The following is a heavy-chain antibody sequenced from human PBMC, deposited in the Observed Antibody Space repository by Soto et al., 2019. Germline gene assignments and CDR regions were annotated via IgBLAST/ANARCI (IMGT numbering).Heavy chain of an antibody. V-gene: IGHV1-18*01. Sequence: ASVKVSCKASVYTFTSYGISWVRQAPGQGLEWMGWISAYNGNTNYAQKLQGRVTMTTDTSTSTAYMELRSLRSDDTAVYYCARYMVRGVIIGYYFDYWGQGTLVTVS. CDR2: ISAYNGNT. J-gene: IGHJ4*02. CDR1: VYTFTSYG. D-gene: IGHD3-10*01. CDR3: ARYMVRGVIIGYYFDY.